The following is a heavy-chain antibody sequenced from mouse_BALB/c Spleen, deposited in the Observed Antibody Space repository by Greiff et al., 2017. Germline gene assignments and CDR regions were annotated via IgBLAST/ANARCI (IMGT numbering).Heavy chain of an antibody. CDR2: ISSGGSYT. J-gene: IGHJ3*01. V-gene: IGHV5-6-4*01. CDR1: GFTFSSYT. D-gene: IGHD1-1*01. Sequence: EVNVVESGGGLVKPGGSLKLSCAASGFTFSSYTMSWVRQTPEKRLEWVATISSGGSYTYYPDSVKGRFTISRDNAKNTLYLQMSSLKSEDTAMYYCTRDRGGSMFAYWGQGTLVTVSA. CDR3: TRDRGGSMFAY.